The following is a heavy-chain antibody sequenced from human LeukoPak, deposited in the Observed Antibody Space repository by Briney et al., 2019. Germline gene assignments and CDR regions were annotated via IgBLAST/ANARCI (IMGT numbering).Heavy chain of an antibody. Sequence: GGSLRLSCAASGFTFDTHGMHWVRQAPGKGLEWVAAIWFDGSVRHYSDAVKGRFTISRDNSLNTLYLQMNSLRAEDTAVYYCATDLGWGQGTLVTVSS. CDR1: GFTFDTHG. CDR2: IWFDGSVR. CDR3: ATDLG. D-gene: IGHD4-17*01. J-gene: IGHJ4*02. V-gene: IGHV3-33*08.